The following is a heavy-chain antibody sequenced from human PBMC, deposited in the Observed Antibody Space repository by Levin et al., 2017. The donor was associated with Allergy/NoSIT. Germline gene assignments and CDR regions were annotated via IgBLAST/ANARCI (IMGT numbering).Heavy chain of an antibody. D-gene: IGHD1-26*01. CDR2: ISYDGSNK. Sequence: GESLKISCAASGFTFSSYAMHWVRQAPGKGLEWVAVISYDGSNKYYADSVKGRFTISRDNSKNTLYLQMNSLRAEDTAVYYCAREEGSGSYYPPDFWGQGTLVTVSS. V-gene: IGHV3-30*04. CDR3: AREEGSGSYYPPDF. CDR1: GFTFSSYA. J-gene: IGHJ4*02.